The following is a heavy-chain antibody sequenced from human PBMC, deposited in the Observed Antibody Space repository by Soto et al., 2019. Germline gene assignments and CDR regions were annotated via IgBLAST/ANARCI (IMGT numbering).Heavy chain of an antibody. CDR3: ARVYRSGALKIYYYYGMDV. Sequence: GGSLILSCAASGFTFISYAMQWVRKAPGKGLVWVAVISYYGSKKYYADSVKGRFTISRDNPKNTLDLQMNSLRAEDTAVYYCARVYRSGALKIYYYYGMDVWGQGTTVTVSS. J-gene: IGHJ6*02. V-gene: IGHV3-30-3*01. CDR1: GFTFISYA. CDR2: ISYYGSKK. D-gene: IGHD3-16*02.